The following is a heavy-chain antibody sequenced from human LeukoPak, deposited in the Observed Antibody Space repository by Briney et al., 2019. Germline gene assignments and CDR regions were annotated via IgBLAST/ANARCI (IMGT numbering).Heavy chain of an antibody. CDR1: GFTFSDYY. Sequence: GGSLRLSCAASGFTFSDYYMSWIRQAPGKGLEWVSYISSSGSAIYYADSVKGRFTISRDNAKNLLYLQMNSLRAEDTAVYYCAREESAADYYDSSGLIDSWGQGTLVTVSS. D-gene: IGHD3-22*01. V-gene: IGHV3-11*01. CDR2: ISSSGSAI. CDR3: AREESAADYYDSSGLIDS. J-gene: IGHJ4*02.